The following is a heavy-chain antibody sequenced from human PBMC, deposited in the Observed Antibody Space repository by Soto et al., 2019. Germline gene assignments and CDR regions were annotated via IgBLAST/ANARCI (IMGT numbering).Heavy chain of an antibody. CDR3: AGAFGAGIAAAGTMP. CDR2: IYYSGST. Sequence: QVQLQESGPGLVKPSQTLSLTCTVSGGSISSGGYYWSWIRQHPGKGLEWIGYIYYSGSTYYNPSPKSRVTRSVDTSKNQFARKLSSVTAADTAVYYCAGAFGAGIAAAGTMPWGQGTLVTVSS. CDR1: GGSISSGGYY. V-gene: IGHV4-31*03. J-gene: IGHJ5*02. D-gene: IGHD6-13*01.